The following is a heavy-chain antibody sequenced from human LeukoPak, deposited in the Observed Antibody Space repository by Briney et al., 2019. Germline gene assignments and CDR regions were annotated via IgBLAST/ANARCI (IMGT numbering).Heavy chain of an antibody. CDR3: ARDRCSGGSCHPHYGMDV. D-gene: IGHD2-15*01. J-gene: IGHJ6*02. CDR1: GFTVSSNY. Sequence: GGSLRLSCAASGFTVSSNYMSWVRQAPGKGLEWVSVIYSGGSTYYADSVKGGFTISRDNSKNTLYLQMNSLRAEDTAVYYCARDRCSGGSCHPHYGMDVWGQGTTVTVSS. CDR2: IYSGGST. V-gene: IGHV3-66*01.